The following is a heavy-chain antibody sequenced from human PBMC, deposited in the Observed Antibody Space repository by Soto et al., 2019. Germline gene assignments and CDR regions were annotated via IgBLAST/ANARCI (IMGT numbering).Heavy chain of an antibody. CDR1: GGTFSSYA. CDR3: ARVPTVGYFDY. V-gene: IGHV1-69*13. CDR2: IIPIFGTA. D-gene: IGHD1-26*01. J-gene: IGHJ4*02. Sequence: SVKVSCKASGGTFSSYAISWVPQAPGQGLEWMGGIIPIFGTANYAQKFQGRVTITADESTSTAYMGLSSLRSEDTAVYYCARVPTVGYFDYWGQGTLVTVSS.